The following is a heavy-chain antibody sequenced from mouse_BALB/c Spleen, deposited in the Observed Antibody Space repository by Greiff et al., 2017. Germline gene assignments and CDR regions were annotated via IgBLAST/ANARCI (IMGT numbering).Heavy chain of an antibody. D-gene: IGHD1-1*01. J-gene: IGHJ4*01. CDR2: IWRGGST. Sequence: QVQLQQSGPSLVQPSQSLSITCTVSGFSLTSYGVHWVRQSPGKGLEWLGVIWRGGSTDYNAAFMSRLSITKDNSKSQVFFKMNSLQADDTSIYYCAKQGNYGYAMDYWGQGTSGTVSS. CDR1: GFSLTSYG. CDR3: AKQGNYGYAMDY. V-gene: IGHV2-5-1*01.